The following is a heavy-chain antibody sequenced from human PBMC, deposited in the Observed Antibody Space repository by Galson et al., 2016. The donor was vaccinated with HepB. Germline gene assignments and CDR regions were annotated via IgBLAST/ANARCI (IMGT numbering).Heavy chain of an antibody. CDR1: GFTFSSYA. Sequence: SLSLSCAASGFTFSSYAMSWVRQAPGKGLEWVSAISGSGGSTYYADSVKGRFTISRGNSQNTLYLQMNSLRAEDTAVYYCAKGRVSGKRGLDFDYWGQGTLVTVSP. CDR2: ISGSGGST. D-gene: IGHD3-10*01. J-gene: IGHJ4*02. CDR3: AKGRVSGKRGLDFDY. V-gene: IGHV3-23*01.